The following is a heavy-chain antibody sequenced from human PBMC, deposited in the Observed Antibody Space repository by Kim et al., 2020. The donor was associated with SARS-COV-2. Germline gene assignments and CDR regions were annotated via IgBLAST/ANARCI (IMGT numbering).Heavy chain of an antibody. CDR1: GFTFSSYE. CDR2: ISSSGSTT. J-gene: IGHJ3*02. V-gene: IGHV3-48*03. CDR3: VREYGAFDI. D-gene: IGHD3-10*01. Sequence: GGSLRLSCAASGFTFSSYEMNWVRQAPGQGLEWVSYISSSGSTTHYADSVKGRFTISRDNAKNSLYLQMNSLRAEDTAVYYCVREYGAFDIWGQGTMVIVSS.